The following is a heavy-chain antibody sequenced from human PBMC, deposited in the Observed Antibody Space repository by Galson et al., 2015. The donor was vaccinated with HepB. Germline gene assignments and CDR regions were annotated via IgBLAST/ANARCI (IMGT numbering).Heavy chain of an antibody. D-gene: IGHD3-10*01. CDR2: ISGNGGST. J-gene: IGHJ5*02. V-gene: IGHV3-23*01. CDR3: AKQTTGYASGSSNWLDP. CDR1: GFTFSRFA. Sequence: SLRLSCAASGFTFSRFAMSWVRQAPGKGLEWVSAISGNGGSTYDADSVKGRFTISRDNSKNTLYLQMNSLRGEDTAVYYCAKQTTGYASGSSNWLDPWGQGTLVTVSS.